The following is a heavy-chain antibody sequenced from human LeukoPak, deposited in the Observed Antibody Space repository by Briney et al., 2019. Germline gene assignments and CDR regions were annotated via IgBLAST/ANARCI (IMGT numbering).Heavy chain of an antibody. V-gene: IGHV3-15*01. Sequence: PGGSLRLSCAASGFTFDDYGMSWVRQAPGKGLEWVGRIKSKTDGGTTDYAAPVKGRFTISRDDSKTTLYLQMNSLKTEDTGVYYCTTGEVPYIAAAGTDYYYYYMDVWGKGTTVTVAS. CDR3: TTGEVPYIAAAGTDYYYYYMDV. J-gene: IGHJ6*03. CDR1: GFTFDDYG. D-gene: IGHD6-13*01. CDR2: IKSKTDGGTT.